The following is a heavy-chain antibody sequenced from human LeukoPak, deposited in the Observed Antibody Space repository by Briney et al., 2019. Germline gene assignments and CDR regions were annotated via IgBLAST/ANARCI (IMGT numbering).Heavy chain of an antibody. CDR1: GYTFTGYY. CDR2: INPNSGGT. Sequence: ASVEVSCKASGYTFTGYYMHWVRQAPGQGLEWMGWINPNSGGTNYAQKFQGRVTMTRNTSISTAYMELSSLRSEDTAAYYCARGAQVADTAMVNFDYWGQGTLVTVSS. V-gene: IGHV1-2*02. J-gene: IGHJ4*02. CDR3: ARGAQVADTAMVNFDY. D-gene: IGHD5-18*01.